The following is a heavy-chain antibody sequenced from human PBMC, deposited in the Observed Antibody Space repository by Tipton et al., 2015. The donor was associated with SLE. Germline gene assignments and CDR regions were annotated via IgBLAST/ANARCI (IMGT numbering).Heavy chain of an antibody. V-gene: IGHV5-51*03. D-gene: IGHD3-10*01. CDR2: IYPSDSDT. J-gene: IGHJ6*02. CDR3: ARSRGVGRYVDQALGMDV. CDR1: GYSFTNYW. Sequence: QLVQSGAEVKKPGESLKISCKGSGYSFTNYWIGWVRQMPGKGLERMGIIYPSDSDTSYSPSFQGQVTISADKSISTAYLQGSSLKASDTAMYYCARSRGVGRYVDQALGMDVWGQGTPVTVSS.